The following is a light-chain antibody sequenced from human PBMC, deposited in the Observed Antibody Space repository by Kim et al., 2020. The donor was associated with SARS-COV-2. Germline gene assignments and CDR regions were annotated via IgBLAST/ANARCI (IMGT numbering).Light chain of an antibody. CDR2: QDS. V-gene: IGLV3-1*01. CDR3: LSWDSSTGVV. Sequence: SPGQTACITCSGDKWSDNYACWYQHQPGQSPVLVIYQDSKRPSVTPRLFSCSNSGNTATLTSGGTHAIDDADYCCLSWDSSTGVVFGGGTQLTVL. CDR1: KWSDNY. J-gene: IGLJ2*01.